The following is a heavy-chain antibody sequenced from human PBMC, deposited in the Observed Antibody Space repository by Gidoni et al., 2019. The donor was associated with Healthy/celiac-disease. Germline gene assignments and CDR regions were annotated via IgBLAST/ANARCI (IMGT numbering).Heavy chain of an antibody. CDR2: ISWNSGSI. J-gene: IGHJ4*02. D-gene: IGHD3-16*01. CDR1: GFTFDDYA. V-gene: IGHV3-9*01. CDR3: AKDIGGGGIFDY. Sequence: EVQLVESGGGLVQPGRSLRLSCAASGFTFDDYAMHWVRQAPGKGLEWVSGISWNSGSIGYADSVKGRFTISRDNAKNSLYLQMNSLRAEDTALYYCAKDIGGGGIFDYWGQGTLVTVSS.